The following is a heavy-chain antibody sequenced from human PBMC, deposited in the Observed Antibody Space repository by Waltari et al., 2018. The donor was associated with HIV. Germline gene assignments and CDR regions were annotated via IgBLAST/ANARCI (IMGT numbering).Heavy chain of an antibody. CDR2: IQDSGSA. CDR3: ARATQYSSSWTTQLRRWFDP. J-gene: IGHJ5*02. CDR1: GGSFSRDS. D-gene: IGHD6-13*01. Sequence: QVQLPQWGAGPLKPSETLSLTSALYGGSFSRDSWSWIRRPPGKGLEWVGEIQDSGSANYNPSLKSRVTISVDTSKNQFSLKLSSVTAADTAVYYCARATQYSSSWTTQLRRWFDPWGQGTLVTVSS. V-gene: IGHV4-34*01.